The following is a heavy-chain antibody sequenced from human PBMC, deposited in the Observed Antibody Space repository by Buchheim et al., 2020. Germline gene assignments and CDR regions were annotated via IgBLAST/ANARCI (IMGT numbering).Heavy chain of an antibody. J-gene: IGHJ3*02. CDR1: GYSFTSYW. Sequence: EVQLVQSGAEVKKPGESLKISCKGSGYSFTSYWIGWVRQMPGKGLEWMGIIYPGDSDTRYSPSFQGQVTISADKSISTAYLQWSSLTASDTAMYYCARSDIVVVPAADTPLGWGAFDIWGQGT. CDR2: IYPGDSDT. D-gene: IGHD2-2*01. CDR3: ARSDIVVVPAADTPLGWGAFDI. V-gene: IGHV5-51*01.